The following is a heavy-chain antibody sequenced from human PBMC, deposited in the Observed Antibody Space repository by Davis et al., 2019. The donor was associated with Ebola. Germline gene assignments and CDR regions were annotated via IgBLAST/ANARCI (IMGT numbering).Heavy chain of an antibody. V-gene: IGHV3-9*01. CDR1: GFTFSTYW. D-gene: IGHD1-1*01. CDR2: ISWNGDYI. CDR3: AKDIRTGQGYYYGMDV. J-gene: IGHJ6*04. Sequence: PGGSLRLSCAASGFTFSTYWMSWVRQAPGKGLEWVSGISWNGDYIAYGDSVKGRFTISRDNAKNSLYLQMNSLRVEDTALYFCAKDIRTGQGYYYGMDVWGKGTTVTVSS.